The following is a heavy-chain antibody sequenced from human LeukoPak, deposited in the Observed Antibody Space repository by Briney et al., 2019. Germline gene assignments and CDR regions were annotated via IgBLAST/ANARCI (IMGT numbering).Heavy chain of an antibody. CDR1: GGSISSYY. CDR3: ARRSWGIAAAGTSYYYMDV. CDR2: IYYSGST. Sequence: PSETLSLTCTVSGGSISSYYWSWIRQPPGKGLEWIGYIYYSGSTNYNPSLKSRVTISVDTSKNQFSLKLSSVTAADTAVYYCARRSWGIAAAGTSYYYMDVWGKGTTVTASS. V-gene: IGHV4-59*08. D-gene: IGHD6-13*01. J-gene: IGHJ6*03.